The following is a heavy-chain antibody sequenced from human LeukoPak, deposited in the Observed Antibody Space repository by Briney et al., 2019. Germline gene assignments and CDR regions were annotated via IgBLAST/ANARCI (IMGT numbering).Heavy chain of an antibody. Sequence: PGGSLRLSCAASGFTLSSDSMKRVRQAPGKGLEWVSSISSSSSYIYYADSVKGRFTISRDNAKNSLYLQMNSLRAEDTAVYYCARGPIFGLAYTGIDWFDPWGQGTLVTVSS. J-gene: IGHJ5*02. CDR3: ARGPIFGLAYTGIDWFDP. CDR1: GFTLSSDS. V-gene: IGHV3-21*01. CDR2: ISSSSSYI. D-gene: IGHD3/OR15-3a*01.